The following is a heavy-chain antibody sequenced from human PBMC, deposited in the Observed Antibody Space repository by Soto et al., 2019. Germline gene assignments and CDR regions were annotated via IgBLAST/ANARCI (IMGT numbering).Heavy chain of an antibody. V-gene: IGHV1-69*06. CDR2: IIPMSGTA. J-gene: IGHJ6*02. CDR1: GGTFSNYA. D-gene: IGHD6-6*01. Sequence: VQLVQSGAEVKKPGSSVKVSCKASGGTFSNYAISWVRQAPGQGLEWMGGIIPMSGTANYAQKYQVRVTITADKSTSTAYLDLSSLRFDDTAVFYCAKVRPDWVTARPSFNYYGMDVWGQGTTVTVSS. CDR3: AKVRPDWVTARPSFNYYGMDV.